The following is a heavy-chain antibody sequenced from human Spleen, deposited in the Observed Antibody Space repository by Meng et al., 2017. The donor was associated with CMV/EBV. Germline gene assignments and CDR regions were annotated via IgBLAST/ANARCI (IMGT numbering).Heavy chain of an antibody. J-gene: IGHJ4*02. CDR2: IYYSGST. CDR1: GGSIRSSSYY. CDR3: ARDTPPDY. V-gene: IGHV4-39*07. Sequence: LTCTVSGGSIRSSSYYWGWIRQPPGKGLEWIGSIYYSGSTYYNPSLKSRVTISVDTSKNQFSLKLSSVTAADTAVYYCARDTPPDYWGQGTLVTVSS. D-gene: IGHD2-15*01.